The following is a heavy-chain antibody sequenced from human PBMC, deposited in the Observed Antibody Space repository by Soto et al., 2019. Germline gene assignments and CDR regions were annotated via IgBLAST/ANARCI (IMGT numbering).Heavy chain of an antibody. V-gene: IGHV4-34*01. J-gene: IGHJ4*02. CDR2: INHSGST. CDR3: VRGQWLPRGEY. D-gene: IGHD6-19*01. Sequence: WTWIRQPPGKGLEWIGEINHSGSTNYNPSLKSRVTISADTSENQFSLRLTSVTAEDTAIYYCVRGQWLPRGEYWGQGTLVTVSS.